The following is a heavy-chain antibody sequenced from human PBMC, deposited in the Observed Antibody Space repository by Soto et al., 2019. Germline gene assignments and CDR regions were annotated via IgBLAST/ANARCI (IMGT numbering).Heavy chain of an antibody. V-gene: IGHV3-7*01. CDR3: TRGRWQWLFDY. D-gene: IGHD6-19*01. Sequence: EVHLVESGGGLVQPGGSMRLSCVVSGLTFSSSWMTWVRQAPGKGLEWVADIKEDGSETHYGGTVKGRFTISRDNAKTSLYYQMSSLRVDDTAVYSCTRGRWQWLFDYSGPGTLVTVSS. CDR1: GLTFSSSW. J-gene: IGHJ4*02. CDR2: IKEDGSET.